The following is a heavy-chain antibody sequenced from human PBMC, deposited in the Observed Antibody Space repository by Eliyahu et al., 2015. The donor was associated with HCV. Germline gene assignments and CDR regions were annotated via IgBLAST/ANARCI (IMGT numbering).Heavy chain of an antibody. V-gene: IGHV4-39*01. D-gene: IGHD5-18*01. CDR1: GGSISSSSYY. Sequence: QLQLQESGPGLVKPSETLSLTCTVSGGSISSSSYYWGWIRQPPGKGLEWIGSIYYSGSTYYNPSLKSRVTISVDTSKNQFSLKLSSVTAADTAVYYCARSKSGYSYFDYWGQGTLVTVSS. J-gene: IGHJ4*02. CDR2: IYYSGST. CDR3: ARSKSGYSYFDY.